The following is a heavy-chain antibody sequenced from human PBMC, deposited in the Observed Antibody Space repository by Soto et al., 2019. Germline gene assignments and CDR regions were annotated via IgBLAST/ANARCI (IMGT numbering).Heavy chain of an antibody. CDR2: VNDGNGNT. D-gene: IGHD1-20*01. Sequence: QGQLLQSGAEVKKPWASVKVSCTASGDTFTSYAIHWVRQAHGQRLEWMGRVNDGNGNTKYSQKLQGRVTITRDTSASTADMELSSLSTEDTAVYYCARDGGYNWKLIDYWGHGTLVTGAS. CDR1: GDTFTSYA. V-gene: IGHV1-3*01. CDR3: ARDGGYNWKLIDY. J-gene: IGHJ4*01.